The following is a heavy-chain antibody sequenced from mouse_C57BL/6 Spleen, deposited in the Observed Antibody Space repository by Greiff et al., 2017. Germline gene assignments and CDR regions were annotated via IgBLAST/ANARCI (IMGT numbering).Heavy chain of an antibody. J-gene: IGHJ4*01. CDR1: GFSLTSYG. CDR2: IWSDGST. Sequence: VKLMESGPGLVAPSQSLSITCTVSGFSLTSYGVHWVRQPPGKGLEWLVVIWSDGSTTYNSALKSRLSISKDNSKSQVFLKMSSLQTDDTAMYYCARGATALDYYAMDYWGQGTSVTVSS. CDR3: ARGATALDYYAMDY. D-gene: IGHD1-2*01. V-gene: IGHV2-6*03.